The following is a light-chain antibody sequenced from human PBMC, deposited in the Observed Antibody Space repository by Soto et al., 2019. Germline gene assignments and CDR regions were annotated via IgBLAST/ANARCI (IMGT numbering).Light chain of an antibody. Sequence: QSAPTQPASVSGSPGQSITISCTGTSSDVGGYDYVSWYQQHPGKAPKLVIYNVSNRPSGISNRFSGSKSGNTASLTISGLQAEDEADYYCSSYTSISTVVFGGGTKLTVL. CDR3: SSYTSISTVV. J-gene: IGLJ2*01. CDR1: SSDVGGYDY. V-gene: IGLV2-14*03. CDR2: NVS.